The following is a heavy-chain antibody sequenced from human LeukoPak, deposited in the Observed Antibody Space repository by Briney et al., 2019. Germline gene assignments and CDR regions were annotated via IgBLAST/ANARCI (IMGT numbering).Heavy chain of an antibody. CDR3: ARLGSTFDI. Sequence: SETLSLPRTVSGGSNNSYYLTWIPAPPGKGLEWIGYIFYSGGSNYNPSLKSRVTISVDTSKNHFSLKLSSVTAADTAVYYCARLGSTFDIWGQGTMVTVSS. D-gene: IGHD2-2*01. CDR1: GGSNNSYY. J-gene: IGHJ3*02. CDR2: IFYSGGS. V-gene: IGHV4-59*08.